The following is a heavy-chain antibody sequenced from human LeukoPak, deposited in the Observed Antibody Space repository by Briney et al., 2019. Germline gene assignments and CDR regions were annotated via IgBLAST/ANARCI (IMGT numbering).Heavy chain of an antibody. V-gene: IGHV4-39*07. CDR1: GGSISSSSYY. J-gene: IGHJ3*02. Sequence: SETLSLTCTVSGGSISSSSYYWGWIRQPPGKGLEWIGSIYYSGSTYYNPSLKSRVTISVDTSKNQFSLKLSSVTAADTAVYYCARVKGMYYYDSSGYQDAFDIWGQGTMVTVSS. CDR2: IYYSGST. CDR3: ARVKGMYYYDSSGYQDAFDI. D-gene: IGHD3-22*01.